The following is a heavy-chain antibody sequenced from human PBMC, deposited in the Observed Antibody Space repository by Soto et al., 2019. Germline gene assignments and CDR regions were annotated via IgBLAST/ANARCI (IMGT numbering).Heavy chain of an antibody. CDR3: TTATDYYDSSGFRDAFDI. Sequence: GGSLRLSCAASGITFSNAWMNWVRQAPGKGLEWVGRIKSKTDGGTTDYAAPVKGRFTISRDDSKNTLYLQINSLKTEDTAVYFCTTATDYYDSSGFRDAFDIWGQGTMVTVSS. J-gene: IGHJ3*02. CDR1: GITFSNAW. CDR2: IKSKTDGGTT. D-gene: IGHD3-22*01. V-gene: IGHV3-15*07.